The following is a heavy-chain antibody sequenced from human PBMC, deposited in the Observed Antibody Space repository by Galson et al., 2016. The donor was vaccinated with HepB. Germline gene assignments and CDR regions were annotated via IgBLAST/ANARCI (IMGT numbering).Heavy chain of an antibody. CDR3: AGDRDYDFWSGYDDDVFDI. D-gene: IGHD3-3*01. V-gene: IGHV3-33*01. J-gene: IGHJ3*02. CDR1: GFTFNNYG. Sequence: SLRLSCAASGFTFNNYGMHWVRQAPGKGLDWVAVIWYDGSKKYYADSVKGRFPISRDNSKNKLYLQLNSLNAEDTAVYYCAGDRDYDFWSGYDDDVFDIWGQGTMVTVSS. CDR2: IWYDGSKK.